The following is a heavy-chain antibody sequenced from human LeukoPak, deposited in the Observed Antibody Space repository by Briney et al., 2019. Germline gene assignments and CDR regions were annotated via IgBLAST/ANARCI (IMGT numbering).Heavy chain of an antibody. J-gene: IGHJ3*02. Sequence: PSETLSLTCTVSGGSISSYYWSWIRQPPGKGLEWIGYIYYSGSTNYNPSLKSRVTISVDTSKNQSSLKLSSVTAADTAVYYCARELWANDAFDIWGQGTMVTVSS. D-gene: IGHD3-10*01. CDR3: ARELWANDAFDI. CDR1: GGSISSYY. CDR2: IYYSGST. V-gene: IGHV4-59*01.